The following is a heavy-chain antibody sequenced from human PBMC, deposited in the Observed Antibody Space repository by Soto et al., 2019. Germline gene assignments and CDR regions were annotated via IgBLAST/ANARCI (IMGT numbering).Heavy chain of an antibody. V-gene: IGHV3-30-3*01. J-gene: IGHJ6*02. Sequence: QVQLVESGGGVVQPGRSLRLSCAASGFTFSSYAMHWVRQPPGKGLEWVAVISYDGSNKYYADSVKGRFTISRDNSKNTLYLQMNSLRAEDTAVYYCARGVAAAGMGYYYGMDVWGQGTTVTVSS. CDR3: ARGVAAAGMGYYYGMDV. D-gene: IGHD6-13*01. CDR2: ISYDGSNK. CDR1: GFTFSSYA.